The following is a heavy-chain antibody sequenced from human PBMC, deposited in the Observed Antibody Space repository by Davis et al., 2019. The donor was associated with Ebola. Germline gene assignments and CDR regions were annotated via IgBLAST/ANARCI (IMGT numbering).Heavy chain of an antibody. J-gene: IGHJ6*04. CDR2: ISGGGSTM. V-gene: IGHV3-48*01. Sequence: GESLKISCAASGFTFSSYWMSWVRQAPGKGLEWLSKISGGGSTMYYADCAKGRFTISRENAKNSLYLQMNSLRAEDTAVYYCAKSGLSFGVVKYHYGMDVWGKGTTVTVSS. CDR3: AKSGLSFGVVKYHYGMDV. D-gene: IGHD3-3*01. CDR1: GFTFSSYW.